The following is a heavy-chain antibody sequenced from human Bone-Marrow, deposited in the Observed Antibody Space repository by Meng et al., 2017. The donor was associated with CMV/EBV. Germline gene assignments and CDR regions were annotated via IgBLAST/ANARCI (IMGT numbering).Heavy chain of an antibody. CDR2: MNPNSGNT. V-gene: IGHV1-8*01. D-gene: IGHD3-3*01. Sequence: ASVKVSCKASGYTFTSYDINWVRQATGQGLEWMGWMNPNSGNTGYAQKFQGRVTMTRNTSISTAYMELSSLRSEDTAVYYCARDLHIRSYYDFWSGYSPYYYGMDVWGQGTTVTVSS. CDR1: GYTFTSYD. CDR3: ARDLHIRSYYDFWSGYSPYYYGMDV. J-gene: IGHJ6*02.